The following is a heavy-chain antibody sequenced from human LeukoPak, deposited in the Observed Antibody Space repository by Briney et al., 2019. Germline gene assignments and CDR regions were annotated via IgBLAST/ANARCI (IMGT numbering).Heavy chain of an antibody. V-gene: IGHV4-34*01. CDR1: GGSFSGYY. CDR2: INHSGST. Sequence: KTSETLSLTCAVYGGSFSGYYWSWIRRPPGKGLEWIGEINHSGSTNYNPSLKSRVTISVDTSKNQFSLKLSSVTAADTAVYYCARPRYYYYGMDVWGQGTTVTVSS. J-gene: IGHJ6*02. CDR3: ARPRYYYYGMDV.